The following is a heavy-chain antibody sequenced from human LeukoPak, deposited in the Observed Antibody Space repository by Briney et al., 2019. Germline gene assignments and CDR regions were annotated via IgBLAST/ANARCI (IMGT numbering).Heavy chain of an antibody. V-gene: IGHV4-34*01. CDR2: INHSGST. D-gene: IGHD6-6*01. CDR3: ARGLDQPSYYFDY. J-gene: IGHJ4*02. Sequence: SETLSLTCAAYGGSFSGYYWSWIRQPPGKGLEWIGEINHSGSTNYNPSLKSRVTISVDTSKNQFSLKLSSVTAADTAVYYCARGLDQPSYYFDYWGQGTLVTVSS. CDR1: GGSFSGYY.